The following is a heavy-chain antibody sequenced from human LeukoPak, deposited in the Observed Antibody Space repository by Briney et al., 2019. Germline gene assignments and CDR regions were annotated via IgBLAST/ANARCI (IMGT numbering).Heavy chain of an antibody. Sequence: PGGSLRLSCAASGFTFSSYWMSWVRQAPGKGLEWVANIKQDGSEKYYVDSVKGRFTISRDNAKNSLYLQMNSLRAEDTAVYYCARDLDSGYDFRVFDPWGQGTLVNVSS. CDR3: ARDLDSGYDFRVFDP. D-gene: IGHD5-12*01. CDR1: GFTFSSYW. J-gene: IGHJ5*02. V-gene: IGHV3-7*01. CDR2: IKQDGSEK.